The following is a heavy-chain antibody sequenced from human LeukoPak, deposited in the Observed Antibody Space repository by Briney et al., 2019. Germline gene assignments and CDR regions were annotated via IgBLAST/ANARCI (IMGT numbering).Heavy chain of an antibody. V-gene: IGHV3-23*01. CDR2: ISSSGSDT. CDR3: ARQIGYCSSGTCYFDF. Sequence: GGSLRLSCAAAGFTFSNYAMSWVRQAPGKGLEWVSAISSSGSDTYHADSVKGRFTISRDKSKNTLYLQMNSLRAEDTAVYYCARQIGYCSSGTCYFDFWGQGSLVTVSS. CDR1: GFTFSNYA. D-gene: IGHD2-15*01. J-gene: IGHJ4*02.